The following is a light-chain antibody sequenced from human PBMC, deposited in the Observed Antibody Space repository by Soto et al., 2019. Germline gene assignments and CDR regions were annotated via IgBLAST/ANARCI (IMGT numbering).Light chain of an antibody. CDR3: QQSYNIPLT. CDR2: VAS. CDR1: QTINSY. J-gene: IGKJ3*01. V-gene: IGKV1-39*01. Sequence: DIHMSQSPSSLSASVGDTVTITCLASQTINSYLNCYQQKPWQAPKLLIYVASSLQSGVPSRFSGRGSGTDFTLTISSLEPEDFATYYCQQSYNIPLTFGPGTKVDIK.